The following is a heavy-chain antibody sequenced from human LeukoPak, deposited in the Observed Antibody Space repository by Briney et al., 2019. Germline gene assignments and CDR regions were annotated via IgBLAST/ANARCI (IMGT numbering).Heavy chain of an antibody. Sequence: GGSLRLSCAASGFTFSSYWMSWVRQAPGKGLEWVAVISYDGSNKYYADSVKGRFTISRDNSKNTLYLQMNSLRAEDTAVYYCAREQWLVRDYYYGMDVWGQGTTVTVSS. CDR1: GFTFSSYW. J-gene: IGHJ6*02. CDR2: ISYDGSNK. V-gene: IGHV3-30-3*01. CDR3: AREQWLVRDYYYGMDV. D-gene: IGHD6-19*01.